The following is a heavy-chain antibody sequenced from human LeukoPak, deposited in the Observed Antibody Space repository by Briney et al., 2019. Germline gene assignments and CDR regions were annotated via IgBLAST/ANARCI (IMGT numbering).Heavy chain of an antibody. J-gene: IGHJ4*02. CDR2: ISAGGGTT. D-gene: IGHD6-19*01. CDR1: GSTLSVYP. Sequence: PGGSLRLSCASSGSTLSVYPMSSVPQAPGKGLEWVSGISAGGGTTYYADSVKGRFTISRDNSKNTLCLQMNSLRAEDAAVYYCAKGAVNYFDSWGQGTLVTVSS. V-gene: IGHV3-23*01. CDR3: AKGAVNYFDS.